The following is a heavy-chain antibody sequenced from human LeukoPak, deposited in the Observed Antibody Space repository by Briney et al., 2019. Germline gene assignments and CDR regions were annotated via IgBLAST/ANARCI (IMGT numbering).Heavy chain of an antibody. Sequence: PGASLRLSCAASGSTFSSYAMSWVRQAPGKGLEWVSAISGSGGSTYYADSVKGRFTISRDNSKNTLYLQMNSLRAEDTAVYYCAKGPSTAMVFYWFDPWGQGTLVTVSS. CDR2: ISGSGGST. CDR3: AKGPSTAMVFYWFDP. V-gene: IGHV3-23*01. J-gene: IGHJ5*02. CDR1: GSTFSSYA. D-gene: IGHD5-18*01.